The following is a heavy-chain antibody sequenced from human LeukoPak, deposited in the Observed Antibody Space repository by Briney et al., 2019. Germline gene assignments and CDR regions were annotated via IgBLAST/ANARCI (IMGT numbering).Heavy chain of an antibody. V-gene: IGHV3-23*01. CDR2: ISGSGGST. J-gene: IGHJ6*03. D-gene: IGHD5-24*01. CDR3: AKDRGYKAVGYMDV. CDR1: GVTFSSYA. Sequence: GGSLRLSCAASGVTFSSYAMSWVRQAPGKGPEWVSAISGSGGSTYYADSVKGRFTISRDNSKNTLYLQMNSLRAEDTAVYYCAKDRGYKAVGYMDVWGKGTTVTVSS.